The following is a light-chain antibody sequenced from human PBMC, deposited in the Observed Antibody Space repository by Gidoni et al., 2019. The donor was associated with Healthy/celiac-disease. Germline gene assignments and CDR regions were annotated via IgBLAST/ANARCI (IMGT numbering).Light chain of an antibody. CDR1: QGISNY. Sequence: DIQMTQSPSSLSASVGDRVTITCRASQGISNYLAWYQQKPGKVPKLLIYAASTLQSGVPSRFSGSGSGTDFTLTISSLQPEDVATYYCQKYNSAPFFTFXPXTKVDIK. CDR3: QKYNSAPFFT. J-gene: IGKJ3*01. V-gene: IGKV1-27*01. CDR2: AAS.